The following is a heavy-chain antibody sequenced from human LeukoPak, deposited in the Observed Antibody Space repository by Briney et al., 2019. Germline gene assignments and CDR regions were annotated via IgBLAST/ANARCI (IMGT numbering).Heavy chain of an antibody. CDR3: AKVLLRALDYMDV. J-gene: IGHJ6*03. CDR2: ISGSGGST. D-gene: IGHD2-15*01. V-gene: IGHV3-23*01. CDR1: GFTVSINS. Sequence: GGSLRLSCTVSGFTVSINSMSWVRQAPGKGLEWVSAISGSGGSTYYADFVKGRFTISRDNSKSTLYLQMNNLRADDTAVYYCAKVLLRALDYMDVWGKGTTVTVSS.